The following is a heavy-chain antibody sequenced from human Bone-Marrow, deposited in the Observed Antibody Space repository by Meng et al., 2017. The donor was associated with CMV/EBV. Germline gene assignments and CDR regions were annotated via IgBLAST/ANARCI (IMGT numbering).Heavy chain of an antibody. Sequence: SLKISCEASGFTFDDYVMHWVRQAPGKGLEWVSGISWNSGSIGYADSVKGRFTISRDNAKNSLYLQMNSLRAEDTALYYYGKDNGYPRYSIDYWGQGTLVTVSS. CDR2: ISWNSGSI. CDR3: GKDNGYPRYSIDY. V-gene: IGHV3-9*01. CDR1: GFTFDDYV. D-gene: IGHD5-24*01. J-gene: IGHJ4*02.